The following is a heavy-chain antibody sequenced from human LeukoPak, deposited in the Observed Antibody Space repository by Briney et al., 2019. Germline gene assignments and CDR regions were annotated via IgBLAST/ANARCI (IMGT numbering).Heavy chain of an antibody. V-gene: IGHV4-4*02. CDR3: AGLVGRYSSGLYYYYFDY. CDR1: GDSINSLDL. J-gene: IGHJ4*02. Sequence: SGTLSLTCTVSGDSINSLDLWSWVRQPPGKGLEWIGGMYLSGTTHSNPSVKSRVTISIDKSKNQFFLNLSSVTAADTAVYYCAGLVGRYSSGLYYYYFDYWGQGTLVTVSS. CDR2: MYLSGTT. D-gene: IGHD3-22*01.